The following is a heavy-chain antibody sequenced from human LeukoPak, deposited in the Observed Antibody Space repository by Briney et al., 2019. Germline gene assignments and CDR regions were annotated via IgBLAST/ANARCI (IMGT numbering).Heavy chain of an antibody. D-gene: IGHD1-1*01. CDR1: GYTFTNYG. J-gene: IGHJ4*02. V-gene: IGHV1-18*01. CDR2: ISVYNGDK. Sequence: GASVKVSCTASGYTFTNYGFSWVRQAPGQGLERMGWISVYNGDKNYAHKLQGRVTMATDTSTSTAYMELRSLRSDDTAVYYCARDPGTGLCAYWGQGTLVTVSS. CDR3: ARDPGTGLCAY.